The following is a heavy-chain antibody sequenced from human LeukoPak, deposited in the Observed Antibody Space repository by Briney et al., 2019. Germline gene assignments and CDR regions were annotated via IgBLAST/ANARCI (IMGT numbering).Heavy chain of an antibody. CDR3: ARERYYYGTDV. Sequence: GSSVKVSCKASGGTFSSYAISWVRQAPGQGLEWMGRIIPIFGIANYAQKFQGRVTITADKSTSTAYMELSSLRSEDTAVYYCARERYYYGTDVWGQGTTVTVSS. V-gene: IGHV1-69*04. CDR2: IIPIFGIA. J-gene: IGHJ6*02. CDR1: GGTFSSYA.